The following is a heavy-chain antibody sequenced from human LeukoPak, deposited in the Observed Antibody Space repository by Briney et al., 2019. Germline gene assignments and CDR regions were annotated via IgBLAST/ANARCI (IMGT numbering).Heavy chain of an antibody. CDR3: ARDGGAAAGTLDP. V-gene: IGHV4-39*07. CDR2: IYYSGST. D-gene: IGHD6-13*01. Sequence: PSETLSLTCTVSGGSISSSSYYWGWIRQPPGKGLEWIGSIYYSGSTYYNPSPKSRVTISVDTSKNQFSLKLSSVTAADTAVYYCARDGGAAAGTLDPWGQGALVTVSS. CDR1: GGSISSSSYY. J-gene: IGHJ5*02.